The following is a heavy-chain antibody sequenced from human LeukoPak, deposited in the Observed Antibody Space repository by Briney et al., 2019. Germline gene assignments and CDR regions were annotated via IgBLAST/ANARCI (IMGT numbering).Heavy chain of an antibody. CDR2: IYLSDLGI. Sequence: GEPLKFSAEGSGSFLASFWIAGVGQMPGKGREWMGIIYLSDLGIRYSPSFQGQVTMSVDKSNSIAYLQWNTLKASDTGMYFCARGDPTGGNYPTLDYWGQGTLVTVPS. J-gene: IGHJ4*02. CDR1: GSFLASFW. V-gene: IGHV5-51*01. D-gene: IGHD5-24*01. CDR3: ARGDPTGGNYPTLDY.